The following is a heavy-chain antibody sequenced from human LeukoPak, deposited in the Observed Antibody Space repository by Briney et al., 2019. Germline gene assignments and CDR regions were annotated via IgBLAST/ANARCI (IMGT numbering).Heavy chain of an antibody. J-gene: IGHJ4*02. Sequence: PGGSLRLSCAASGFTFSNAWMNWVRQAPGKGLEWVGRIESKADGGTTDYAAPVKGRFTISRDDSKNTLYLQMNSLKTEDTAVYYCTTNIINWGQGTLVTVSS. V-gene: IGHV3-15*04. D-gene: IGHD3-10*01. CDR2: IESKADGGTT. CDR1: GFTFSNAW. CDR3: TTNIIN.